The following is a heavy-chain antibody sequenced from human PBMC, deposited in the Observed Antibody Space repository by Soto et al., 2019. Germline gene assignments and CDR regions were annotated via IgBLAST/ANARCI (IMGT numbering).Heavy chain of an antibody. CDR3: ARSHSSGWKNWFDP. J-gene: IGHJ5*02. CDR2: MNPNSGNT. D-gene: IGHD6-19*01. CDR1: GYTFTSYD. V-gene: IGHV1-8*01. Sequence: GASVKVSFKASGYTFTSYDINWLRQATGQGLEWMGWMNPNSGNTGYAQKFQGRVTMTRNTSISTAYMELSSLRSEDTAVYYCARSHSSGWKNWFDPWGQGTLVTVSS.